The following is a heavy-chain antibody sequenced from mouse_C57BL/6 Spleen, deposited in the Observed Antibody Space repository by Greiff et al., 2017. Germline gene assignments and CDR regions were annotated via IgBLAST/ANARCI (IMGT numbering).Heavy chain of an antibody. CDR1: GYTFTSYW. J-gene: IGHJ2*01. V-gene: IGHV1-53*01. D-gene: IGHD2-5*01. CDR3: ATYSNYERDYFDY. Sequence: VQLQQPGTELVKPGASVKLSCKASGYTFTSYWMHWVKQRPGQGLEWIGNINPSNGGTNYNEKFKSKATLTVDKSSSTAYMQLSSLTSEDSAVYYCATYSNYERDYFDYWGQGTTLTVSS. CDR2: INPSNGGT.